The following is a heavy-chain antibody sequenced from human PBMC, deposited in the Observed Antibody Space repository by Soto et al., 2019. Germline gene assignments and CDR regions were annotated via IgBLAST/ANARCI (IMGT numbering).Heavy chain of an antibody. CDR3: ARGNTPPSYYYYGMDV. CDR1: GGSISSSNW. CDR2: IYHSGST. V-gene: IGHV4-4*02. J-gene: IGHJ6*02. Sequence: PSETLSLTCAVSGGSISSSNWWSWVRQPPGKGLEWIGEIYHSGSTNYNPSLKSRVTISVDKSKNQFSLKLSSVTAADTAVYYCARGNTPPSYYYYGMDVWGQGTTVTVSS. D-gene: IGHD5-18*01.